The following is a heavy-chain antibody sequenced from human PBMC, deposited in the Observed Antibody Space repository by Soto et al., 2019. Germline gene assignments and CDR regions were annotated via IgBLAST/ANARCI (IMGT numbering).Heavy chain of an antibody. V-gene: IGHV3-30*18. J-gene: IGHJ5*02. CDR2: ISYDGSNK. CDR1: GFTFSSYG. D-gene: IGHD3-22*01. CDR3: AKEGQAYYDSSNGGSWFDP. Sequence: PGGSLRLSCAASGFTFSSYGMHWVRQAPGKGLEWVAVISYDGSNKYYADSVKGRFTISRDNSKNTLYLQMNSLRAEDTAVYYCAKEGQAYYDSSNGGSWFDPWGQGTLVTVSS.